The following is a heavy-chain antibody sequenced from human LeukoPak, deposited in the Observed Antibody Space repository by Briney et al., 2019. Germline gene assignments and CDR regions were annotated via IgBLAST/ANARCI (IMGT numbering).Heavy chain of an antibody. J-gene: IGHJ3*02. CDR2: IYDSGST. CDR3: ARVEEYYYDSSGSSDAFDI. Sequence: SETLSLTCTVSGGSIRSSYYYWGWIPQPPGKGLEWIGSIYDSGSTYYNPSLKSRVTISVDTSKNHFSLKLSSVAAADTAVYYCARVEEYYYDSSGSSDAFDIWGQGTMVTVSS. CDR1: GGSIRSSYYY. V-gene: IGHV4-39*07. D-gene: IGHD3-22*01.